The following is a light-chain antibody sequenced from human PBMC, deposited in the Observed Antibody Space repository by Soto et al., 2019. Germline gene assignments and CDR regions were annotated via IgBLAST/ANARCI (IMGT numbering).Light chain of an antibody. J-gene: IGKJ4*01. CDR3: QQRSNWPSVT. CDR1: QSITNY. V-gene: IGKV3-11*01. Sequence: ESVLTQSPATLSLSPGDRATLSCRASQSITNYLAWYRHQPGQPPRLLIYDASKRATGIPARFIGSGSGTHFTLTISSIEPEDFGLYYCQQRSNWPSVTFGGGTKVEIK. CDR2: DAS.